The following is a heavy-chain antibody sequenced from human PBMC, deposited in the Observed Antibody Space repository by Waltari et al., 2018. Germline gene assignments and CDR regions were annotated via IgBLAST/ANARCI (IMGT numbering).Heavy chain of an antibody. D-gene: IGHD6-13*01. CDR3: AREGGIAAAVDAFDI. V-gene: IGHV1-2*06. CDR1: GGTFSSYA. Sequence: QVQLVQSGAEVKKPGSSVKVSCKASGGTFSSYAISWVRQAPGQGLEWMGRINPNSGGTNYAQKFQGRVTMTRDTSISTAYMELSRLRSDDTAVYYCAREGGIAAAVDAFDIWGQGTMVTVSS. CDR2: INPNSGGT. J-gene: IGHJ3*02.